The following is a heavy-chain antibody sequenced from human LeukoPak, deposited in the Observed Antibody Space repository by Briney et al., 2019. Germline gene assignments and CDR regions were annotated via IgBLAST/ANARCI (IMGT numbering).Heavy chain of an antibody. CDR3: AKDYCLRYFDY. J-gene: IGHJ4*02. CDR2: IYSSVST. CDR1: VFTVSINY. V-gene: IGHV3-53*01. Sequence: PGGSLRLSCAASVFTVSINYMSSGRQAPWKGLEWVSVIYSSVSTYYSDSVKGRFTISRDNYKNTLYLQMNSLRVEDTAVYYCAKDYCLRYFDYWGQGTPVTVSS. D-gene: IGHD1-26*01.